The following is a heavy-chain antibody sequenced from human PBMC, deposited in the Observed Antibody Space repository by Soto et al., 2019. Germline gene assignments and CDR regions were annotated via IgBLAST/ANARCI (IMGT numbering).Heavy chain of an antibody. J-gene: IGHJ4*02. D-gene: IGHD4-4*01. CDR2: IYHSGST. CDR3: ASSSSYVWFDY. Sequence: PSETLSLTCAVSGGSISSGGYSWSWIRQPPGKGLEWIGYIYHSGSTYYNPSLKSRVTISVDRSKNQFSLKLSSVTAADTAVYYCASSSSYVWFDYWGQGTLVTVSS. CDR1: GGSISSGGYS. V-gene: IGHV4-30-2*01.